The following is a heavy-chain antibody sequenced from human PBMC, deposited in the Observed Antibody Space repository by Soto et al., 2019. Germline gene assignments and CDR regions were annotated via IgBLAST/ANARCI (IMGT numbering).Heavy chain of an antibody. CDR1: GGSFSGYY. Sequence: SETLSLTCAVYGGSFSGYYWSWIRQPPGKGLEWIGEINHSGSTNYNPSLKSRVTISVDTSKNQFSLKLSSVTAADTAVYYCARGPNRYCSGGSCYSVVPWGQGTLVTVSS. CDR3: ARGPNRYCSGGSCYSVVP. V-gene: IGHV4-34*01. CDR2: INHSGST. D-gene: IGHD2-15*01. J-gene: IGHJ5*02.